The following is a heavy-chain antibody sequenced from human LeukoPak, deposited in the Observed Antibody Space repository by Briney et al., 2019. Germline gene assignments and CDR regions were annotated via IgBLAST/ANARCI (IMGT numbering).Heavy chain of an antibody. J-gene: IGHJ6*03. CDR1: GYTFTGYY. Sequence: GASVKVSCKASGYTFTGYYMHWVRQAPGQGLEWMGWINPNSGGTNYAQKFQGRVTMTRDTSISTAYMELSRLRSDDTAVYYCARAGRGYYYADYYYMDVWGKGTTVTVSS. CDR3: ARAGRGYYYADYYYMDV. D-gene: IGHD3-22*01. V-gene: IGHV1-2*02. CDR2: INPNSGGT.